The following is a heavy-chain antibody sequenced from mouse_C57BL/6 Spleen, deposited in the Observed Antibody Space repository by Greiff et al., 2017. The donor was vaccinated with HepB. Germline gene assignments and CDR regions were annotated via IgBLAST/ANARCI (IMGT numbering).Heavy chain of an antibody. V-gene: IGHV5-12*01. CDR1: GFTFSDYY. CDR2: ISNGGGST. Sequence: EVQVVESGGGLVQPGGSLKLSCAASGFTFSDYYMYWVRQTPEKRLEWVAYISNGGGSTYYPDTVKGRFTIARDNAKNTLDLQMSRLKSEDTAMYYCARQGRYYAMDYWGQGTSVTVSS. J-gene: IGHJ4*01. CDR3: ARQGRYYAMDY.